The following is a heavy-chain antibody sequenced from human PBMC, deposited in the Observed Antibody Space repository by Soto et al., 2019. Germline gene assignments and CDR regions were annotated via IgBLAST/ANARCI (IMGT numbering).Heavy chain of an antibody. V-gene: IGHV3-23*01. J-gene: IGHJ6*02. CDR2: ISGSGGST. D-gene: IGHD3-10*01. CDR1: GFTFSSYA. CDR3: AKAGDYYFYFGMDV. Sequence: EVQLLESGGGLVQPGGSLRLSCAASGFTFSSYAMSWVRQAPGKGLEWVSCISGSGGSTYYADSVKGRFTISRDNSKNTLYLQMSSLRAEDTAVYYCAKAGDYYFYFGMDVWGQGTTVTGSS.